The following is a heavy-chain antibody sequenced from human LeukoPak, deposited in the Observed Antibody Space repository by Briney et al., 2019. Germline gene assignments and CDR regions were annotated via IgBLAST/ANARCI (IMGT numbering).Heavy chain of an antibody. CDR2: ISSSSSYI. D-gene: IGHD3-16*01. Sequence: PGGSLRLSCAASRFTFGSYSMNWVRQAPGKGLEWVSFISSSSSYIYYADSVKGRFTISRDNAKNSLNLQMNSLRAEDTAVYYCARGIMTPYYMDVWGKGTTVTVSS. J-gene: IGHJ6*03. V-gene: IGHV3-21*01. CDR3: ARGIMTPYYMDV. CDR1: RFTFGSYS.